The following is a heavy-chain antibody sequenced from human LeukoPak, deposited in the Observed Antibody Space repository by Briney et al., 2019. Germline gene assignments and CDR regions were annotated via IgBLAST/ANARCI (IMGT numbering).Heavy chain of an antibody. CDR1: GFTFSSYA. CDR3: ARGLMLRGVADY. CDR2: ISGSGGIT. J-gene: IGHJ4*02. D-gene: IGHD3-10*01. Sequence: GGSLRLSCAASGFTFSSYAMSWVRQAPGKGLEWVSGISGSGGITDYADSVKGRFTISRDNSKNTLFLQMNNLRAEDTAVYYCARGLMLRGVADYWGQGTLVTVS. V-gene: IGHV3-23*01.